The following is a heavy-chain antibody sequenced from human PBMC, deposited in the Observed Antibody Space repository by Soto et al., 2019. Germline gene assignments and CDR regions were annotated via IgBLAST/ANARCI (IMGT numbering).Heavy chain of an antibody. V-gene: IGHV6-1*01. J-gene: IGHJ6*02. D-gene: IGHD3-9*01. CDR3: AREGGYDILTGYFGNYYYGMDV. Sequence: PSQTLSLTCAISGDSVSSNSAAWNWVRQSPSRGLEWLGRTYYRSKWYNDYAVSVKSRITINPDTSKNQFSLQLNSVTPEDTAVYYCAREGGYDILTGYFGNYYYGMDVWGQGTTVTAP. CDR1: GDSVSSNSAA. CDR2: TYYRSKWYN.